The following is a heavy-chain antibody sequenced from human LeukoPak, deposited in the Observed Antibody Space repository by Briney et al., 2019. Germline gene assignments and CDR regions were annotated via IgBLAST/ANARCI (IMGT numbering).Heavy chain of an antibody. J-gene: IGHJ4*02. CDR2: IWYDGSNK. Sequence: PGGSLRLSCAASGFTFSSYGMHWVRQAPGKGLEWVAVIWYDGSNKYYADSVKGRFTISRDNAKNLLYLQMNSLRAEDTAVYYCARDVRYCSSTSCYTELTYYFDYWGQGTLVTVSS. D-gene: IGHD2-2*02. CDR1: GFTFSSYG. CDR3: ARDVRYCSSTSCYTELTYYFDY. V-gene: IGHV3-33*01.